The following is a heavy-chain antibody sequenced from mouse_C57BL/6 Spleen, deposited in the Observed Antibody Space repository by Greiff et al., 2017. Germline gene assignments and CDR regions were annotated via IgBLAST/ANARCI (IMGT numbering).Heavy chain of an antibody. D-gene: IGHD2-5*01. CDR3: ARNYYSNRYWYFDV. J-gene: IGHJ1*03. V-gene: IGHV1-54*01. CDR1: GYAFPNYL. CDR2: INPGSGGT. Sequence: VQLQQSGAELVRPGTSVKVSCKASGYAFPNYLIEWVKQRPGQGLEWIGVINPGSGGTNYNEKFKGKATLTADKSSSTAYMQLSSLTSEDSAVYFGARNYYSNRYWYFDVWGTGTTVTVSS.